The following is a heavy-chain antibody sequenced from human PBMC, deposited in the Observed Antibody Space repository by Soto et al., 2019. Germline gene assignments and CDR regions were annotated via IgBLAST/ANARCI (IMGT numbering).Heavy chain of an antibody. D-gene: IGHD3-22*01. CDR1: GFSFTSYW. Sequence: GESLKSSCHGSGFSFTSYWIGWVRQIPGKVLELVGIIYPGDSDTRYSPSFQGQVTISADKSISTAYLQWSSLKASDNAMYYCARSEYDSSFVGTCYYYYGMDVWGQGPTVTVSS. J-gene: IGHJ6*02. CDR2: IYPGDSDT. CDR3: ARSEYDSSFVGTCYYYYGMDV. V-gene: IGHV5-51*01.